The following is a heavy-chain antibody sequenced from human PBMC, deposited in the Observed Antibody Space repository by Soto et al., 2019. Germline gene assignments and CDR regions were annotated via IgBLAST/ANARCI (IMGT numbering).Heavy chain of an antibody. CDR1: GITFSGYA. D-gene: IGHD3-22*01. V-gene: IGHV3-23*01. J-gene: IGHJ4*01. CDR2: VSGSGARP. CDR3: ARAPSIGVSTKRSLDF. Sequence: EVQLLETGGGLGQPGGSLRVSCAASGITFSGYAMNWVRQAPGKGLEWVSGVSGSGARPYYEDSVKGRFTFSSYNSKNTLYLKMKSQRAEDTALYFCARAPSIGVSTKRSLDFWGQGTLVTGSS.